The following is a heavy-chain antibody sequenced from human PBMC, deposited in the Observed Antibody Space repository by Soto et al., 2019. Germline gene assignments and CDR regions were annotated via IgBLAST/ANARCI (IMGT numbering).Heavy chain of an antibody. CDR2: ISGSGGST. V-gene: IGHV3-23*01. J-gene: IGHJ3*02. D-gene: IGHD2-8*01. Sequence: EVQLLESEGGLVQPGGSLRLSCAASGFTFSSYAMSWVRQAPGKGLEWVSAISGSGGSTYYADSVKGRFTISRDNSKNTLYLQMNSLRAEDTAVYYCAKDREGYCTNGVCYDAFDIWGQGTMVTVSS. CDR1: GFTFSSYA. CDR3: AKDREGYCTNGVCYDAFDI.